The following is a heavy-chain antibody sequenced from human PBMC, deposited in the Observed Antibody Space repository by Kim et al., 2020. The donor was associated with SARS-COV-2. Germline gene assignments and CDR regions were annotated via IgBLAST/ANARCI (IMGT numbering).Heavy chain of an antibody. CDR3: VKLLATGAKKNYHGMDV. V-gene: IGHV3-23*01. J-gene: IGHJ6*02. D-gene: IGHD5-12*01. Sequence: VKCRFTISRDNFKNTLYMRMNSLRVEDTAVYYCVKLLATGAKKNYHGMDVWGQGTTVTVSS.